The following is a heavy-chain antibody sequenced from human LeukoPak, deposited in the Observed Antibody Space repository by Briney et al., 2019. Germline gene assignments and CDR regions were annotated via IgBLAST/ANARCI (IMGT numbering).Heavy chain of an antibody. CDR2: INPTGST. CDR3: ARLRPGSYSFDY. Sequence: SETVSLTCAVYGGSFSGYYWSWIRQSPGKGLEWIGEINPTGSTNCNPSLKSRVTISVDMSKNQFSLNLSSVTAADTAVYYCARLRPGSYSFDYWGQGTLVTVSS. CDR1: GGSFSGYY. D-gene: IGHD1-26*01. V-gene: IGHV4-34*01. J-gene: IGHJ4*02.